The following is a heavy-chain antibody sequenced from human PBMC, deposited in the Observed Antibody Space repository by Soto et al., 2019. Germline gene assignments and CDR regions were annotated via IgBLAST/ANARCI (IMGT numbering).Heavy chain of an antibody. J-gene: IGHJ4*02. Sequence: QVQLVQSGAEVKRPGSSVKVSCKASGDTFGRNAIHWVRQAPGQGLEWMGGIIPMFPTTNYAQKFKGRLSIYAEKSTGTAYMEMTSLTSEDTAVYYCTKDGDSADYGYWGQGTLVTVSS. CDR2: IIPMFPTT. CDR1: GDTFGRNA. D-gene: IGHD2-21*01. V-gene: IGHV1-69*06. CDR3: TKDGDSADYGY.